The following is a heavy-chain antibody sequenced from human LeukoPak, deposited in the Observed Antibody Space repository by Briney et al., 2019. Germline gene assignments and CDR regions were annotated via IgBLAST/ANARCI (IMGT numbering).Heavy chain of an antibody. CDR3: ARSKDWDSSGLVDY. Sequence: PSRTLSLTCTVSGGSISSGGYYWSWIRQPPGKGLEWIGYIYHSGSTYYNPSLKSRVTISVDRSKNQFSLKLSSVTAADTAVYYCARSKDWDSSGLVDYWGQGTLVTVSS. V-gene: IGHV4-30-2*01. D-gene: IGHD3-22*01. CDR1: GGSISSGGYY. CDR2: IYHSGST. J-gene: IGHJ4*02.